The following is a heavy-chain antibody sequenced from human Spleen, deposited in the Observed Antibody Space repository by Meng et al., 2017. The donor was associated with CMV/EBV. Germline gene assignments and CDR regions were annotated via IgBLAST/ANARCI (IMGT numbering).Heavy chain of an antibody. CDR3: ARPTNRRDDYNAYFDQ. V-gene: IGHV1-2*02. Sequence: ASVKVSCKASGYTLTSYDINWVRQAPGQGLEWMGWINPNSGGTNYAQKFQGRVTMTRDTSISTAYMELSRLRSDDTAMYYCARPTNRRDDYNAYFDQWGQGTLVTVSS. J-gene: IGHJ4*02. D-gene: IGHD5-24*01. CDR1: GYTLTSYD. CDR2: INPNSGGT.